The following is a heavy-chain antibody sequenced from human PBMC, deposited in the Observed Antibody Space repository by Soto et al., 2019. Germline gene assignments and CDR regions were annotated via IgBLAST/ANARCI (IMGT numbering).Heavy chain of an antibody. J-gene: IGHJ4*02. CDR2: ISYDGSNK. Sequence: GGSLRLSCAASGFTFSSYAMHWVRQAPGKGLEWVAVISYDGSNKYYADSVKGRFTISRDNSKNTLYLQMNSLRPEDTAVYHCARGGGLVRLGFDYWGQGTLVTVSS. CDR3: ARGGGLVRLGFDY. V-gene: IGHV3-30-3*01. CDR1: GFTFSSYA. D-gene: IGHD3-10*01.